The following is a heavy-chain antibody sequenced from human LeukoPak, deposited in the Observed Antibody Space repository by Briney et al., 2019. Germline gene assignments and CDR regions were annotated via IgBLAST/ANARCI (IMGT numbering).Heavy chain of an antibody. V-gene: IGHV3-7*01. J-gene: IGHJ4*02. CDR2: IKQDGSEK. CDR3: VRDFRFLEDY. CDR1: GFTFSTYW. Sequence: GGALRLSCAASGFTFSTYWMTSVRQAPGKGLEWVANIKQDGSEKYFVDSVKSRFTLSRDNAKKSLYMQINTLRAEDTAVCYSVRDFRFLEDYWGQGALVTVSS. D-gene: IGHD3-3*01.